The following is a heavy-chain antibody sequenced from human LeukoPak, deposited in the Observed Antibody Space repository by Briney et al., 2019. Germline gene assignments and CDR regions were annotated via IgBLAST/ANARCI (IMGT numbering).Heavy chain of an antibody. V-gene: IGHV1-8*01. CDR2: MNPNSGNT. Sequence: ASVKVSCKASGYTFTSYDINWVRQAPGQGLEWMGWMNPNSGNTGYAQKFQDRVTMTRNTYIGTAYMELSNLRSEDTAVYYCARPISIYDSSGYYPLDYWGQGTLVTVSS. CDR1: GYTFTSYD. J-gene: IGHJ4*02. D-gene: IGHD3-22*01. CDR3: ARPISIYDSSGYYPLDY.